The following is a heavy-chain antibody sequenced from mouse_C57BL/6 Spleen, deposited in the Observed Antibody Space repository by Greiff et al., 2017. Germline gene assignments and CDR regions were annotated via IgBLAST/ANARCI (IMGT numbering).Heavy chain of an antibody. CDR2: FNPCSGYT. D-gene: IGHD1-1*01. J-gene: IGHJ4*01. V-gene: IGHV1-4*01. CDR1: GYTFTSYT. Sequence: QVQLQQPGADLARPGSSVKMSCKASGYTFTSYTMHWVKQRPGQGLEWIGYFNPCSGYTKYNQKFKDKATLTADNSSSTAYKKLSRVTCEESAVYYCAKKEVTTVVATGAMDYWGQGTSVTVSS. CDR3: AKKEVTTVVATGAMDY.